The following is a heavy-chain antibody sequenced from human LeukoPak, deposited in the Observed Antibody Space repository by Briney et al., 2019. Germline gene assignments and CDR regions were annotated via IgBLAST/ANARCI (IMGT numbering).Heavy chain of an antibody. V-gene: IGHV1-69*06. CDR1: GGTFSSYA. Sequence: SVKVSCKASGGTFSSYAISWVRQAPGQGLEWMGGIIPIFGTANYAQKFQGRVTITADKSTSTAYMELSSLRSEDTAVYYCARVRCSGGSCYSAWFDPWGQGTLVTVSS. J-gene: IGHJ5*02. CDR3: ARVRCSGGSCYSAWFDP. CDR2: IIPIFGTA. D-gene: IGHD2-15*01.